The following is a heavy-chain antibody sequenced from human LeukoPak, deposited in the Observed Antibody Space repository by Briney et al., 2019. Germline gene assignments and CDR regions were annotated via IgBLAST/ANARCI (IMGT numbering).Heavy chain of an antibody. Sequence: RGSLRLSCAASGFTFSSYSMNWVRQAPGKGLEWVSSISSSSSYIYYADSVKGRFTISRDNSKNTLYLQMNSLRAEDTAVYYCARDPKNYYDSSGYYHWYFDLWGRGTLVTVSS. D-gene: IGHD3-22*01. J-gene: IGHJ2*01. CDR1: GFTFSSYS. CDR3: ARDPKNYYDSSGYYHWYFDL. CDR2: ISSSSSYI. V-gene: IGHV3-21*01.